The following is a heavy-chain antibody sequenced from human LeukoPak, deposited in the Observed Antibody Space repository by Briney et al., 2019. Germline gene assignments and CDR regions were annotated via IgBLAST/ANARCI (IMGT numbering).Heavy chain of an antibody. Sequence: PGGSLRLSCAASGFTFSSYAMSWVRQAPGKGLEWVSAISGSGGSTYYADSVKGRFTISRDNSKNTLYLQMNSLRAEDTAIYFCAKDRTLCSGGTCYPYYFDYWGQGTLVTVSS. J-gene: IGHJ4*02. CDR3: AKDRTLCSGGTCYPYYFDY. CDR1: GFTFSSYA. D-gene: IGHD2-15*01. CDR2: ISGSGGST. V-gene: IGHV3-23*01.